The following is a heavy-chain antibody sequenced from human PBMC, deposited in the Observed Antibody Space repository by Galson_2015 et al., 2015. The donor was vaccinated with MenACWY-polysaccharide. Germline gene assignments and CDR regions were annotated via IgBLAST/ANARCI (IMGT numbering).Heavy chain of an antibody. CDR1: AYTFADYT. V-gene: IGHV1-3*01. D-gene: IGHD3-10*01. CDR2: ITSANGNT. Sequence: SVKVSCKASAYTFADYTLHWVRQAPGQRLEWLGWITSANGNTRYSQKLQGRVTITRDTSASTAYMELSSLASEDTAVYYCAAQSNYGSFDYWGQRTLVTVSS. CDR3: AAQSNYGSFDY. J-gene: IGHJ4*02.